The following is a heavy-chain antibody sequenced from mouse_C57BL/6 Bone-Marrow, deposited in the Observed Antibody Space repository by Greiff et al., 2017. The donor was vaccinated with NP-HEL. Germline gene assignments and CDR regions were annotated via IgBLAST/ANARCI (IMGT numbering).Heavy chain of an antibody. CDR2: INPSNGGT. V-gene: IGHV1-53*01. Sequence: QVQLQQPGTELVKPGASVKLSCKASGYTFTSYWMHWVKQRPGQGLEWIGNINPSNGGTNYNEKFKSKATLTVDKSSTTAYMQLSSLTSEDSAVYYCARDGVVAYYAMDYWGQGTSVTVSS. CDR3: ARDGVVAYYAMDY. CDR1: GYTFTSYW. D-gene: IGHD1-1*01. J-gene: IGHJ4*01.